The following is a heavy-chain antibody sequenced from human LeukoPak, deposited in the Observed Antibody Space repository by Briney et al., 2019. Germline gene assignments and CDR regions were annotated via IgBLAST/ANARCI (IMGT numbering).Heavy chain of an antibody. D-gene: IGHD3-10*01. CDR2: IYYSGST. CDR3: ARGPYYYGSGSYYLGIGY. J-gene: IGHJ4*02. CDR1: GGSISSSSYY. V-gene: IGHV4-39*07. Sequence: SETLSLTCTVSGGSISSSSYYWGWIRQPPGKGLEWIGSIYYSGSTYYNPSLKSRVTISVDTSKNQFSLKLSSVTAADTAVYYCARGPYYYGSGSYYLGIGYWGQGTLVTVSS.